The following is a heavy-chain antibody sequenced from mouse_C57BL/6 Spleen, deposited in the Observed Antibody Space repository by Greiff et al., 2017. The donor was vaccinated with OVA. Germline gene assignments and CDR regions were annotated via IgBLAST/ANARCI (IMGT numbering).Heavy chain of an antibody. Sequence: ESGPGLVKPSQSLSLTCSVTGYSITSGYYWNWIRQFPGNKLEWMGYISYDGSNNYNPSLKNRISITRDTSKNQFFLKLNSVTTEDTATYYCARERDYYGSPWFAYWGQGTLVTVSA. D-gene: IGHD1-1*01. J-gene: IGHJ3*01. CDR2: ISYDGSN. V-gene: IGHV3-6*01. CDR3: ARERDYYGSPWFAY. CDR1: GYSITSGYY.